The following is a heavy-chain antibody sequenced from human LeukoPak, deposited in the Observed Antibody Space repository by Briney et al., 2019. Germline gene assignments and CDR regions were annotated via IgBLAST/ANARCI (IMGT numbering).Heavy chain of an antibody. Sequence: GGSLRLSCAASGFTFDDYAMHWVRQAPGKGLEWVSLISWDGGSTYYADSVKGRFTISRDNSKNSLYLQMNSLRAEDTALYYCAKAKSRGYSGYDAFDIWGQGTMVTVSS. J-gene: IGHJ3*02. CDR3: AKAKSRGYSGYDAFDI. V-gene: IGHV3-43D*03. CDR1: GFTFDDYA. D-gene: IGHD5-12*01. CDR2: ISWDGGST.